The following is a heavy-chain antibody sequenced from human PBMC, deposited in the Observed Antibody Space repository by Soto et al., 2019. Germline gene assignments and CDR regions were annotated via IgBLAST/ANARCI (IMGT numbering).Heavy chain of an antibody. CDR3: ASGLTPFAS. Sequence: GGSLRLSCAASGFTFSEYYMSWIRQAPGAGLEWISYMSPSSNTIYYVDSVKGRFTVSRDNAKKVLYLQMNSLRVEDTAMYYCASGLTPFASWGQGTLVTVSS. CDR1: GFTFSEYY. J-gene: IGHJ4*02. D-gene: IGHD1-20*01. CDR2: MSPSSNTI. V-gene: IGHV3-11*01.